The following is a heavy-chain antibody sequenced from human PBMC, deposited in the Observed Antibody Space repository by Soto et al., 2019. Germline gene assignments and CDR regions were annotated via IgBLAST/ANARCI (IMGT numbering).Heavy chain of an antibody. D-gene: IGHD6-25*01. CDR3: ARHYSSGGYYYYGMDV. Sequence: PSETLSLTCTVSGGSISSSSYYWGWIRQPPGKGLEWIGSIYYSGSTYYNPSLKSRVTISVDTSKNQFSLKLSSVTAADTAVYYCARHYSSGGYYYYGMDVWGQGTTVTVS. CDR2: IYYSGST. V-gene: IGHV4-39*01. J-gene: IGHJ6*02. CDR1: GGSISSSSYY.